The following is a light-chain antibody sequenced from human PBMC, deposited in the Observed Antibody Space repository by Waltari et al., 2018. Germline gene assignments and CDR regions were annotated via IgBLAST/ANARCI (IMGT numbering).Light chain of an antibody. CDR2: IHN. J-gene: IGLJ3*02. CDR3: AAWDDSLHAWV. CDR1: PSNIGSST. V-gene: IGLV1-44*01. Sequence: QSVLTQPPSASGSPGQSLTIPCSGSPSNIGSSTLNWYQQLPRTAPKLLISIHNERPSGVPDRFSGSTSGTSASLAISGLQSEDEADYYCAAWDDSLHAWVFGGGTKLTVL.